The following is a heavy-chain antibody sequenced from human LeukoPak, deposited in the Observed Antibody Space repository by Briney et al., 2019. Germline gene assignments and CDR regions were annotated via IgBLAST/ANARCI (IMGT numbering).Heavy chain of an antibody. CDR2: ISYDGSNK. D-gene: IGHD2-15*01. V-gene: IGHV3-30*04. J-gene: IGHJ6*02. Sequence: GGSLRLSCAASGFTFGSYAMHWVRQAPGKGLEGVAVISYDGSNKYYADSVKGRFTISRDNSKNTLYLQMNSLRAEDTAVYYCAREKFVYYYYGMDVWGQGTTVTVSS. CDR3: AREKFVYYYYGMDV. CDR1: GFTFGSYA.